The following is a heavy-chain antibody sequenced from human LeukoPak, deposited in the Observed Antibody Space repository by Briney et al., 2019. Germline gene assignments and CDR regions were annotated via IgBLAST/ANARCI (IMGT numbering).Heavy chain of an antibody. D-gene: IGHD5-18*01. CDR1: GGSISSGGYY. J-gene: IGHJ4*02. Sequence: SETLSLTCTVSGGSISSGGYYWSWIRQHPGKGLEWIGYIYYSGSTYYNPSLKSRVTISVDTSKNQFSLKLSSVTTADTAVYYCARFGHTAMVHPYYFDYWGQGTLVTVSS. CDR3: ARFGHTAMVHPYYFDY. V-gene: IGHV4-31*03. CDR2: IYYSGST.